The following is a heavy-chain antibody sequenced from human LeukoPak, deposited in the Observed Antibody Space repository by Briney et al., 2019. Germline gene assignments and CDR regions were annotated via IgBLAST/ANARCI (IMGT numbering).Heavy chain of an antibody. CDR1: GGSMSSFY. V-gene: IGHV4-39*07. Sequence: SETLSLTCSVSGGSMSSFYWGWIRQPPGKGLEWIGSISYTGITSYNPSLESRVTISLDTSKNQFSLTLTSVTAADTAVYYCAKDSRGYQDYFDYWGQGTLVTVSS. CDR3: AKDSRGYQDYFDY. J-gene: IGHJ4*02. D-gene: IGHD3-22*01. CDR2: ISYTGIT.